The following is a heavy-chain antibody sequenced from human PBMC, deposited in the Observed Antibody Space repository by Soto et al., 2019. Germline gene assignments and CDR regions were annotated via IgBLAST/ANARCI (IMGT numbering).Heavy chain of an antibody. V-gene: IGHV3-30*18. J-gene: IGHJ4*02. Sequence: GGSLRLSCAASGFTFSTFAMHWVRQALGKGLEWVAVISYDGSNQYYAESLKGRFTIARENSKNTLSLQMSSLRAEDTAVYYCAKDNAGYSSGSSFFDYWGQGTLVTVSS. CDR2: ISYDGSNQ. CDR1: GFTFSTFA. CDR3: AKDNAGYSSGSSFFDY. D-gene: IGHD6-25*01.